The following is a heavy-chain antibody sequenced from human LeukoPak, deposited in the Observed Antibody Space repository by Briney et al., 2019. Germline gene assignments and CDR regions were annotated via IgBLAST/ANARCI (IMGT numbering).Heavy chain of an antibody. D-gene: IGHD3-22*01. J-gene: IGHJ4*02. Sequence: PGGSLRLSCAASGFTFSNYNMNWVRQAPGKGLEWVSSISSSSSYIYYADSVKGRFTISRDNAKNSLYLQMHSLRAEDTAVYYCTKEVGHHDSSGFHYYFDSWGQGTLVTVSS. CDR2: ISSSSSYI. CDR3: TKEVGHHDSSGFHYYFDS. CDR1: GFTFSNYN. V-gene: IGHV3-21*01.